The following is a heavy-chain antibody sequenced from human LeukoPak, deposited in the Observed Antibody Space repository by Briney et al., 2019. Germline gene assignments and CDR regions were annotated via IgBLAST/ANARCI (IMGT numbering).Heavy chain of an antibody. CDR3: ARDYDSSGYYGLYYYYMDV. CDR1: GFNFSDYY. CDR2: ISSSGSTI. Sequence: PGGSLRLSCAASGFNFSDYYMSWIRQAPGKGLEGVSYISSSGSTIYYADSVKGRFTISRDNAKNSLYLQMNSLRAEHTALYYFARDYDSSGYYGLYYYYMDVWGKGTTVTVCS. J-gene: IGHJ6*03. D-gene: IGHD3-22*01. V-gene: IGHV3-11*01.